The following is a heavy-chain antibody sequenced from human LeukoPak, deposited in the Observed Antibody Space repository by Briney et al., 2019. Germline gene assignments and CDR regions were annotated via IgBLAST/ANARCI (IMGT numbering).Heavy chain of an antibody. V-gene: IGHV3-23*01. D-gene: IGHD1-26*01. J-gene: IGHJ1*01. CDR1: GFTFSSYA. CDR2: ISGSGGST. CDR3: ARDWELLRFQH. Sequence: GGSLRLSCAASGFTFSSYAMSWVRQAPGKGLEWVSAISGSGGSTYYADSVKGRFTISRDNSKNTLYLQMNSLRAEDTAVYYCARDWELLRFQHWGQGTLVTVSS.